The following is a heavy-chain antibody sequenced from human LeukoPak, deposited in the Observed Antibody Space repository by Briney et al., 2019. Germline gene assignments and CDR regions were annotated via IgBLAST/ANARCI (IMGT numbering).Heavy chain of an antibody. CDR2: INHSGST. D-gene: IGHD3-10*01. V-gene: IGHV4-34*01. Sequence: PSETLSLTCAVYGGSFSGYYWSWTRQPPGKGLEWIGEINHSGSTNYNPSLKSRVTISVDTSKNQFSLKLSSVTAADTAVYYCARGLYGSGSYSYYYGMDVWGKGTTVTVSS. J-gene: IGHJ6*04. CDR3: ARGLYGSGSYSYYYGMDV. CDR1: GGSFSGYY.